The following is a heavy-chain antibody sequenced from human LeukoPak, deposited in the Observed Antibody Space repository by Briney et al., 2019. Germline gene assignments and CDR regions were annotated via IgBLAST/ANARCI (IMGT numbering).Heavy chain of an antibody. CDR3: AKDTTPPKAGFDP. V-gene: IGHV3-30*02. Sequence: GGSLGLSCAASGFTFSSYGMHWVRQAPGKGLEWVAFIRYDGSNKYYADSVKGRFTISRDNSKNTLYLQMNSLRAEDTAMYYCAKDTTPPKAGFDPWGQGTLVTVSS. D-gene: IGHD1-14*01. CDR1: GFTFSSYG. CDR2: IRYDGSNK. J-gene: IGHJ5*02.